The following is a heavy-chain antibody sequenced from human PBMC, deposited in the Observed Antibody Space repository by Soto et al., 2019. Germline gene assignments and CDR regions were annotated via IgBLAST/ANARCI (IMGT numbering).Heavy chain of an antibody. V-gene: IGHV3-74*01. J-gene: IGHJ6*02. Sequence: GGSLRLSCAASGFTFSSYWMHWVRQAPGKGLVWVSRINSDGSSTSYADSVKGRFTISRDNAKNTLYLQMNSLRAEDTAVYYCAREGITMVRGVINYYYGMDVWGQGTTVTVSS. D-gene: IGHD3-10*01. CDR1: GFTFSSYW. CDR2: INSDGSST. CDR3: AREGITMVRGVINYYYGMDV.